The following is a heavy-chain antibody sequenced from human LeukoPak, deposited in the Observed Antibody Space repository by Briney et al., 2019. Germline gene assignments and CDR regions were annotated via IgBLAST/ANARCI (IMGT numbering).Heavy chain of an antibody. CDR3: ARRPYGSPGFDY. D-gene: IGHD3-10*01. CDR2: IYYSGST. CDR1: GGSTSSSSYY. Sequence: KPSETLSLTCTVSGGSTSSSSYYWGWIRQPPGKGLEWIGYIYYSGSTYYNPSLKSRVTISVDTSKNQFSLKLSSVTAADTAVYYCARRPYGSPGFDYWGQGTLVTVSS. V-gene: IGHV4-31*03. J-gene: IGHJ4*02.